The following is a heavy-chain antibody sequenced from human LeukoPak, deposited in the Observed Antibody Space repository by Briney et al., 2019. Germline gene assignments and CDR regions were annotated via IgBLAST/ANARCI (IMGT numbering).Heavy chain of an antibody. CDR2: INHSGST. D-gene: IGHD2-2*01. J-gene: IGHJ4*02. Sequence: SETLSLTCAVYGGSFRGYYWTWIRQPPGKGLEWIGEINHSGSTNYNPSLKSRVTISVDTSKNQFSLKLSSVTAADTAVYYCAGGYCSSTSCHRYFHYWGQGTLVTVSS. CDR1: GGSFRGYY. CDR3: AGGYCSSTSCHRYFHY. V-gene: IGHV4-34*01.